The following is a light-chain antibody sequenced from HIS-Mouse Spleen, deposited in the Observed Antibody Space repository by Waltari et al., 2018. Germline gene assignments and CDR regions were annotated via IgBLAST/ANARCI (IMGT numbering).Light chain of an antibody. Sequence: QSALTQPRSVSGSPGQSVTISCTGTSRDVCVYNYVSWYQQPPGKAPKLMIYDVSKRPSGVPDRFSGSKSGNTASLTISGLQAEDEADYYCCSYAGSYTLVFGGGTKLTVL. V-gene: IGLV2-11*02. CDR3: CSYAGSYTLV. CDR2: DVS. CDR1: SRDVCVYNY. J-gene: IGLJ2*01.